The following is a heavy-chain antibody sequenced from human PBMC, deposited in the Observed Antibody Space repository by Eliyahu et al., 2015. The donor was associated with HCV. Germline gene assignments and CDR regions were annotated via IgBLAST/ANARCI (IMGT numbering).Heavy chain of an antibody. CDR1: XCXIXSYY. CDR2: IYYSGST. Sequence: QVQLQESGPGLVKPXETLSLTCTVSXCXIXSYYWSWIRQPPGKGLEWIGYIYYSGSTNYNPSLKSRVTISVDTSKNQFSLKLSSVTAADTAVYYCARNSMPRTGRFDPWGQGTLVTVSS. D-gene: IGHD2/OR15-2a*01. CDR3: ARNSMPRTGRFDP. V-gene: IGHV4-59*01. J-gene: IGHJ5*02.